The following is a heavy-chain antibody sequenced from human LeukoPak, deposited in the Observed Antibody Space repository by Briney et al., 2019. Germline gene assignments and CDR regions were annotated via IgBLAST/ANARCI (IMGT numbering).Heavy chain of an antibody. CDR2: ITPSSSYI. D-gene: IGHD3-22*01. J-gene: IGHJ4*02. CDR1: GFTFSDYS. CDR3: VRLRRNRDSSGYHYYYDY. V-gene: IGHV3-21*01. Sequence: GGSLRLSCAASGFTFSDYSINWVRQAPGKGLEWVSSITPSSSYIYYADSVKGRFTISRDNAKNSLYLQMNSLRAEDTAVYYCVRLRRNRDSSGYHYYYDYWGQGTLVTVSS.